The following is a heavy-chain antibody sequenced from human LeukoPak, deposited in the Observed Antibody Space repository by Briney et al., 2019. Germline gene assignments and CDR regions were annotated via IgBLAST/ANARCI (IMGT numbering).Heavy chain of an antibody. CDR3: AKGDGSGYGIVDY. D-gene: IGHD5-12*01. J-gene: IGHJ4*02. Sequence: GGSLRLSCAASGFTFSSYSMNWVRQAPGKGLEWVSSISSSSSYIYYADSVKGRFTISRDNSKNTLYLQMNSLRAEDTAVYYCAKGDGSGYGIVDYWGQGALVTVSS. CDR1: GFTFSSYS. CDR2: ISSSSSYI. V-gene: IGHV3-21*04.